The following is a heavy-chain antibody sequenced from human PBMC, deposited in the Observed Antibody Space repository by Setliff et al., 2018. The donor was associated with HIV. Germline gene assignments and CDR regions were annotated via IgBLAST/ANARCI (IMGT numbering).Heavy chain of an antibody. CDR1: GYTFSDYG. CDR2: ISPSNGNT. J-gene: IGHJ3*02. D-gene: IGHD3-9*01. Sequence: ASVKVSCKTSGYTFSDYGMSWVRQAPGQGLTWMAWISPSNGNTEYAEEFQGRVLVTTDTSTRTAYMELSSLRSEDTAFYYCTTDGSYDILTGPTPGAFDIWGQGTMVTVSS. V-gene: IGHV1-18*01. CDR3: TTDGSYDILTGPTPGAFDI.